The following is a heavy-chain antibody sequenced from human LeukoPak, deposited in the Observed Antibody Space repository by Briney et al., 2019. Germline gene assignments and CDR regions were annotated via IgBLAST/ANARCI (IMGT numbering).Heavy chain of an antibody. V-gene: IGHV7-4-1*02. CDR2: INTNTGNP. CDR1: GYTFTSNA. Sequence: AASVKVSCKASGYTFTSNAMNWVRQAPGQGLELMGWINTNTGNPTYAQGFTGRFVFSLDTSVSTAYLQISSLKAEDTAVYYCARDNAGNIDYWGQGTLVTVSS. J-gene: IGHJ4*02. D-gene: IGHD2/OR15-2a*01. CDR3: ARDNAGNIDY.